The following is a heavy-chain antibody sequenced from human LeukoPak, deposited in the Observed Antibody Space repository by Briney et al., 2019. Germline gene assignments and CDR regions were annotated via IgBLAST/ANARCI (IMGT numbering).Heavy chain of an antibody. CDR1: GGSISSSNYY. D-gene: IGHD3-22*01. J-gene: IGHJ4*02. CDR2: INHSGST. V-gene: IGHV4-39*01. Sequence: SETLSLTCTVSGGSISSSNYYWGWIRQPPGKGLEWIGEINHSGSTNYNPSLKSRVTISVDTSKNQFSLKLSSVTAADTAVYYCARHEHDSSGYKDFDYWGQGTLVTVSS. CDR3: ARHEHDSSGYKDFDY.